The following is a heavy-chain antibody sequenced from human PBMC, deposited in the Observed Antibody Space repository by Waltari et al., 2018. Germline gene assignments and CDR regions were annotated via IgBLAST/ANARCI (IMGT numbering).Heavy chain of an antibody. CDR2: IRYDGSNK. CDR3: AKGTFGGVIHHRGGMDV. V-gene: IGHV3-30*02. D-gene: IGHD3-16*01. CDR1: GFTFSSYG. J-gene: IGHJ6*02. Sequence: QVQLVESGGGVVQPGGSLRLSCAASGFTFSSYGMHWVRQAPGKGLEWVAFIRYDGSNKYYADSVKGRVTISRDNSKNTLYLQMNSLRAEDTAVYYCAKGTFGGVIHHRGGMDVWGQGTTVTVSS.